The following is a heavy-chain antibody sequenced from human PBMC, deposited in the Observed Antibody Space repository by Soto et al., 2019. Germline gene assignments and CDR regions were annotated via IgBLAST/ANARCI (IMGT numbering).Heavy chain of an antibody. CDR1: GFTFSNYA. Sequence: GGSLRLSCAASGFTFSNYAMSWVRQAPGKGLEWVSGISGSGGSTYYADSVKGRFTISRDNSKNTLYLQMNSLRAEDTAVYYCAKVDRTTVTSYYFDFWGQGTLVTVSS. D-gene: IGHD4-17*01. J-gene: IGHJ4*02. V-gene: IGHV3-23*01. CDR3: AKVDRTTVTSYYFDF. CDR2: ISGSGGST.